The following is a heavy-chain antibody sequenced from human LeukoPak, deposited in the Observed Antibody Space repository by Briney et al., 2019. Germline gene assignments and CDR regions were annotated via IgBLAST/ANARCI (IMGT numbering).Heavy chain of an antibody. V-gene: IGHV1-69*04. CDR3: ARAHSYGGY. CDR1: GGTFSSYA. CDR2: IIPILGIA. D-gene: IGHD5-18*01. Sequence: ASVKVSCKASGGTFSSYAISWVRQAPGQGLEWMGRIIPILGIANYAQKFQCRVTITADKSTSTAYMELSSLRSEDTAVYYCARAHSYGGYWGQGTLVTVSS. J-gene: IGHJ4*02.